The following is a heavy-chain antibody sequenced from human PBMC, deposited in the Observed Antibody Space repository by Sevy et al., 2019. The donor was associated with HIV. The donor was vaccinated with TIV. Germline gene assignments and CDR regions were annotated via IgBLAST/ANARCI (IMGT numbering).Heavy chain of an antibody. CDR2: IYTSGST. CDR1: GGTISSYF. J-gene: IGHJ4*02. D-gene: IGHD1-26*01. V-gene: IGHV4-4*07. Sequence: SETLSLTCTVSGGTISSYFWSWIWQPAGKGLEWIGRIYTSGSTNYNPSLMSRVTMSVDTSKNQFSLRLTSVTAADTAVYYCAREAGSYRNLDYWGQGTLVTVSS. CDR3: AREAGSYRNLDY.